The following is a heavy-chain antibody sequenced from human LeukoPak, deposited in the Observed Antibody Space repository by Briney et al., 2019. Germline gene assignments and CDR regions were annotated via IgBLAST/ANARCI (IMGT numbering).Heavy chain of an antibody. J-gene: IGHJ6*03. D-gene: IGHD6-6*01. CDR2: IYYSGST. Sequence: SETLSLTCTVSGGSISSYYWSWIRQPPGKGLEWIGYIYYSGSTNYNPSLKSRVTISVDTSKNPFSLKLSSVTAADTAVYYCARGLKGVEYSSSGAFDYYYYYMDVWGKGTTVTVSS. CDR3: ARGLKGVEYSSSGAFDYYYYYMDV. V-gene: IGHV4-59*01. CDR1: GGSISSYY.